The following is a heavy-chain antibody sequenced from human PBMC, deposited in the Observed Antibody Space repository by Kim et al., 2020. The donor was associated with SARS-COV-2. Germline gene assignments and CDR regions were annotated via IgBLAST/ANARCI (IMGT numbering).Heavy chain of an antibody. V-gene: IGHV4-38-2*02. CDR2: IYHSGST. J-gene: IGHJ3*01. D-gene: IGHD2-2*01. Sequence: SETLSLTCTVSGYSISSGYYWGWIRQPPGRGQEWIASIYHSGSTYYNPPLKSRVTLSGDTSKNQFSLKLSSVTAADTAVYYCAAVNTGSLAVPTAIYSF. CDR3: AAVNTGSLAVPTAIYSF. CDR1: GYSISSGYY.